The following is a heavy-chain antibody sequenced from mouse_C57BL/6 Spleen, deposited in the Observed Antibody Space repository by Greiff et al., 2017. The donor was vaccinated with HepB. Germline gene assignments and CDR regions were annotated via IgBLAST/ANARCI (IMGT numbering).Heavy chain of an antibody. V-gene: IGHV1-53*01. Sequence: VQLQQPGTELVKPGASVRLSCKASGYTFTSYWMHWVKQRPGQGLEWIGNINPSNGGTNYNEKFKSKATLTVDKSSSTAYMQLSSLTSEDSAVYYCARSGDSSGYAFAYWGQGTLVTVSA. CDR1: GYTFTSYW. CDR3: ARSGDSSGYAFAY. CDR2: INPSNGGT. D-gene: IGHD3-2*02. J-gene: IGHJ3*01.